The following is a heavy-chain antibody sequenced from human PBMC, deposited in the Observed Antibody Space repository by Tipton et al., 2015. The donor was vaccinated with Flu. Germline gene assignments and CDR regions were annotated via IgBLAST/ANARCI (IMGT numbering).Heavy chain of an antibody. J-gene: IGHJ3*01. Sequence: GLVKPSQTLSLTCAVSGDSVSDNRLAWNWIRQSPSRGLEWLGRTFYRSKWKNDYTKSAESRITISADTSKNQFALHLTSVTPDDTAVYFCARTRIEDAFDVWGQGTVVIVSS. V-gene: IGHV6-1*01. CDR3: ARTRIEDAFDV. CDR1: GDSVSDNRLA. CDR2: TFYRSKWKN.